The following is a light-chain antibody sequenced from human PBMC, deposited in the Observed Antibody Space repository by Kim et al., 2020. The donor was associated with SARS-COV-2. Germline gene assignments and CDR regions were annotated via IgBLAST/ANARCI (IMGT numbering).Light chain of an antibody. Sequence: EVVLTQSPGTLSLSPGERATLSCRVSPTMNGDFLAWYQQRPGQPPRLLISGASRRATGTPDRFSGSGSGTDFTLTINRLEPEDFAVYYCQEYDTSLGTFGAGTKVDIK. J-gene: IGKJ4*02. CDR2: GAS. V-gene: IGKV3-20*01. CDR1: PTMNGDF. CDR3: QEYDTSLGT.